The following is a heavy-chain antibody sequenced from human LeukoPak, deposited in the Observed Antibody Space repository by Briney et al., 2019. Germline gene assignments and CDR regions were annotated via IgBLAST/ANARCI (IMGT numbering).Heavy chain of an antibody. CDR1: GGSISSYY. Sequence: SETLSLTYTVSGGSISSYYWSWIRQPPGKGLEWIGYIYYSGSTNYNPSLKSRVTTSVDTSKNQFSLKLSSVTAADTAVYYCARTDSSWYVYFDYWGQGTLVTVSS. CDR2: IYYSGST. CDR3: ARTDSSWYVYFDY. D-gene: IGHD6-13*01. J-gene: IGHJ4*02. V-gene: IGHV4-59*01.